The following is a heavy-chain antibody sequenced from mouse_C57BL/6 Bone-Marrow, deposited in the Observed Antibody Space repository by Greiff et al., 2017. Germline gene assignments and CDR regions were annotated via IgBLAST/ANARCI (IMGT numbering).Heavy chain of an antibody. D-gene: IGHD2-14*01. CDR2: FSSGGSYP. Sequence: EVQGVESGGDLVKPGGSLKLSCAASGFTFSSYGMSCVRPTPDKRLAWVATFSSGGSYPYYPDSVKGRFPISRDNAKNTLYLQMSSLKSEYTAMYYCARFYDRNFYYAMDYWGQGTSVTGSS. V-gene: IGHV5-6*01. CDR3: ARFYDRNFYYAMDY. J-gene: IGHJ4*01. CDR1: GFTFSSYG.